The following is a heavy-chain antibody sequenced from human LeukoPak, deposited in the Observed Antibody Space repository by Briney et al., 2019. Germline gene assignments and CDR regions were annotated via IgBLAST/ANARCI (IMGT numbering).Heavy chain of an antibody. D-gene: IGHD2-8*01. Sequence: GGSLRLSCAASGFTFSSYEMNWVRQAPAKGLEWVSKISGSGNTIYYADSVKGRFTISRDNAKNSLYLQMNNLRAEDTAIYYCARQSAVLMDARDYWGQGTLVTVSS. CDR2: ISGSGNTI. V-gene: IGHV3-48*03. J-gene: IGHJ4*02. CDR1: GFTFSSYE. CDR3: ARQSAVLMDARDY.